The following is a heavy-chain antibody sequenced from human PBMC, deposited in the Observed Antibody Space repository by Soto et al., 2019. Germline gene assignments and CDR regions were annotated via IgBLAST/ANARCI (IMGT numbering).Heavy chain of an antibody. J-gene: IGHJ4*02. CDR3: AHRVLRTVFGLVTTTAIYFDF. CDR1: GFSLTTSGVG. Sequence: QITLKESGPTVVKPTETLTLTCTFSGFSLTTSGVGVGWVRQSPGKAPEWLALIYWDADKRYSTSLKSRLTITKDTSKNQVVLTIANVDPADTATYYCAHRVLRTVFGLVTTTAIYFDFWGQGTPVVVSS. D-gene: IGHD3-3*01. V-gene: IGHV2-5*02. CDR2: IYWDADK.